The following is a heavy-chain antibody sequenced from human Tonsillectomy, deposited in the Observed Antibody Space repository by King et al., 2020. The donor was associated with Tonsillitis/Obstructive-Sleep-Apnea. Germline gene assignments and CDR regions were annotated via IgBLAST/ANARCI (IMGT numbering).Heavy chain of an antibody. V-gene: IGHV3-9*01. CDR2: ISWNSGII. J-gene: IGHJ4*02. Sequence: VQLVESGGGLVQPGRSLRLSCATSGFTFDDYAMHWVRQAPGKGLEWVSGISWNSGIIAYADSVKGRFTISRDNAKNSLYLQMNSLRPEDTALYYCANSISGFRGAFDYWGQGTLVTVSS. CDR3: ANSISGFRGAFDY. D-gene: IGHD3-10*01. CDR1: GFTFDDYA.